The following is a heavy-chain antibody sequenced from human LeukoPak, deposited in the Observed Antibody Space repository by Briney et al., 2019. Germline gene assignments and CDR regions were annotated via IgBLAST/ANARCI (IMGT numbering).Heavy chain of an antibody. CDR3: ARRPCSGGSCNYYYYYYYMDV. Sequence: PGGSLRLSCAASGFTFSSYWMSWVRQAPGKGLEWVANIKQDGSEKYYVDSVKGRFTISGDNAKNSLYLQMNSLRADDTAVFYCARRPCSGGSCNYYYYYYYMDVWGKGTTVTVSS. J-gene: IGHJ6*03. V-gene: IGHV3-7*01. D-gene: IGHD2-15*01. CDR2: IKQDGSEK. CDR1: GFTFSSYW.